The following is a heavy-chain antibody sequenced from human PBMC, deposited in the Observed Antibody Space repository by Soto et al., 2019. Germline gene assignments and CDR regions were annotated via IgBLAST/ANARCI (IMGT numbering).Heavy chain of an antibody. Sequence: GGSLRLSCTASGFTFSNAWMTWVRQAPGKGLEWVGRIKSKTDGGTTDYAAPVKGRFTISRDDSKNTMYLQMNSLKTEDTAVYYCARDPYYYDSSGSTDYWGQGTLVTVSS. V-gene: IGHV3-15*01. J-gene: IGHJ4*02. CDR2: IKSKTDGGTT. D-gene: IGHD3-22*01. CDR3: ARDPYYYDSSGSTDY. CDR1: GFTFSNAW.